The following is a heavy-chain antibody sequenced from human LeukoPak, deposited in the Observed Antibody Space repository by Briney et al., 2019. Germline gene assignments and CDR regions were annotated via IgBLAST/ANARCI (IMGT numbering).Heavy chain of an antibody. Sequence: GGSLRLSCAASGFTFNIYEMNWVRQAPGKGLEWLSYISGSSNTIYYADSVKGRFTISRDNARNSLYLQMNSLRAEDTAVYYCAREEDYDGSGSYGPFDYWGQGTLVTVSS. CDR1: GFTFNIYE. CDR2: ISGSSNTI. CDR3: AREEDYDGSGSYGPFDY. D-gene: IGHD3-22*01. V-gene: IGHV3-48*03. J-gene: IGHJ4*02.